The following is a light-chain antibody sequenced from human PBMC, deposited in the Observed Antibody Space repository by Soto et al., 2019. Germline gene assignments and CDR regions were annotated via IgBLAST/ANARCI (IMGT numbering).Light chain of an antibody. J-gene: IGKJ1*01. CDR3: QHYTDYSWT. CDR2: KTS. Sequence: DRHMTQSPSTLSGSVGERVTITCRASQSISIWLAWYQQKPGKAPNLLIYKTSSLESGVPSRFSGSGSGTEFTLTISSLQPDDFATYYCQHYTDYSWTFGQGTKVEIK. V-gene: IGKV1-5*03. CDR1: QSISIW.